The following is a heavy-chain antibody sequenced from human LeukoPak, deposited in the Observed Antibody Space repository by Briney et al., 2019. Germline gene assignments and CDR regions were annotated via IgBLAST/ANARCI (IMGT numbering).Heavy chain of an antibody. J-gene: IGHJ4*02. D-gene: IGHD3-3*02. CDR3: AKDRGIFGDY. V-gene: IGHV3-23*01. Sequence: GGSLRLSCAASGFTFSSYGMHWVRQAPGKGLEWVSVISGSGDSIYYADSVKGRFTISRDNSKNTLYLQMNSLRAEDTAVYYCAKDRGIFGDYWGQGTLVTVSS. CDR2: ISGSGDSI. CDR1: GFTFSSYG.